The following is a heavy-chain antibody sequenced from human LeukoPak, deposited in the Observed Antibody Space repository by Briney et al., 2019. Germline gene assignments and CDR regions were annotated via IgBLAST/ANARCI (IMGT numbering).Heavy chain of an antibody. CDR3: ARDYYDGSGYYSSNWFDP. V-gene: IGHV1-69*05. CDR1: GGTFSSYA. D-gene: IGHD3-22*01. CDR2: IIPIFGTA. J-gene: IGHJ5*02. Sequence: SVKVSCKASGGTFSSYAISWVRQAPGQGLEWMGGIIPIFGTANYAQKFQGRVTITTDESTSTAYMELSSLRSEDTAVYYCARDYYDGSGYYSSNWFDPWGQGTLVTVSS.